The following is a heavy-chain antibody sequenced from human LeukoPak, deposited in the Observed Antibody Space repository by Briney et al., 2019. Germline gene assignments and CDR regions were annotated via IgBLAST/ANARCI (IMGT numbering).Heavy chain of an antibody. CDR3: ARRARPSIAAAHFDY. V-gene: IGHV3-30-3*01. Sequence: GGSLRLSCAASGFTFSSYAMHWVRQAPGKGLEWVAVISYDGSNKYYADSVKGRFTISRDNSKNTLYLQMNSLRAEDTAVYYCARRARPSIAAAHFDYWGQGTLVTVSS. CDR2: ISYDGSNK. D-gene: IGHD6-13*01. CDR1: GFTFSSYA. J-gene: IGHJ4*02.